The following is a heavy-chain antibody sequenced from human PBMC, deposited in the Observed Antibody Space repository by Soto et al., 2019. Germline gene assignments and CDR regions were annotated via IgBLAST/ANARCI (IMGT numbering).Heavy chain of an antibody. D-gene: IGHD6-19*01. V-gene: IGHV3-23*01. CDR2: ISGSGGST. CDR3: AKGTGSSGWFSSFDY. CDR1: GCTFIIYA. J-gene: IGHJ4*02. Sequence: GGLRLSCAASGCTFIIYAMSWVRQAPRKGLEWVSAISGSGGSTYYADSVKGRFTISRDNSKNTLYLQMNSLRAEDTAVYYCAKGTGSSGWFSSFDYWGQGTLVTVSS.